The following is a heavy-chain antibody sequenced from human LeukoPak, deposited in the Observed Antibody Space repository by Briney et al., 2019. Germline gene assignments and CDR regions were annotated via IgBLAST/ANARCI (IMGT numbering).Heavy chain of an antibody. CDR2: IRYDGNDK. J-gene: IGHJ4*02. CDR3: VKRGATVRRTYFFDS. D-gene: IGHD1-26*01. V-gene: IGHV3-30*02. CDR1: GFTFNAFG. Sequence: GGSLRLSCVASGFTFNAFGMHWVRQAPGKGLEWVAFIRYDGNDKYYSGSVEGRFTISRDNPKNTLYLQMSSLRVEDTSFYYCVKRGATVRRTYFFDSWGQGALVTVSS.